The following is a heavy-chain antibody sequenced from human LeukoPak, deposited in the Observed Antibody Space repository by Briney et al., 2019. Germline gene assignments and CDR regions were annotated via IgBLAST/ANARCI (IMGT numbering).Heavy chain of an antibody. V-gene: IGHV4-34*01. CDR2: INHSGST. Sequence: SSETLSLTCAVYGGSFSGYYWSWIRQPPGKGLEWIGEINHSGSTNYNPSLKSRVTISVDTFKNQFSLKLSSVTAADTAVYYCARGWGYSKYYFDYWGQGTLVTVSS. CDR1: GGSFSGYY. D-gene: IGHD5-18*01. J-gene: IGHJ4*02. CDR3: ARGWGYSKYYFDY.